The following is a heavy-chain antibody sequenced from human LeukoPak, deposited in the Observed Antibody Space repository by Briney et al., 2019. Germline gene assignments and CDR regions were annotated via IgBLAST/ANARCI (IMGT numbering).Heavy chain of an antibody. Sequence: ASVKVSCKASGYTFTSYDINWVRQATGQGLEWMGWMNPNSGNTGYAQKFQGRVTMTRNTSISTAYMELSSLRSEDTAVYYCARKTMVRANWLDPWDQGTLVTVSS. D-gene: IGHD3-10*01. V-gene: IGHV1-8*01. CDR1: GYTFTSYD. CDR2: MNPNSGNT. J-gene: IGHJ5*02. CDR3: ARKTMVRANWLDP.